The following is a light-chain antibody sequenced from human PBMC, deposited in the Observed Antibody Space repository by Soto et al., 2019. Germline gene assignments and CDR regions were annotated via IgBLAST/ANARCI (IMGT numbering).Light chain of an antibody. V-gene: IGKV3-11*01. CDR3: QQRTDWPP. Sequence: EIVLTHSPGTLSLSPWERGTLSSRASQRFGSNYLAWYQHKPGQAPRLLIYDASNRATGTPARFSGSGSGTDFTLTISSLEPEDFAVYYCQQRTDWPPFGPGTKVDIK. CDR2: DAS. CDR1: QRFGSNY. J-gene: IGKJ3*01.